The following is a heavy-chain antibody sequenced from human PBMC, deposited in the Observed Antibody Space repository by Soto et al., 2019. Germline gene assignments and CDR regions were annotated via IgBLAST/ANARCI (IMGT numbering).Heavy chain of an antibody. D-gene: IGHD1-20*01. CDR3: ARQRAYDWNGRDAFDI. Sequence: QVLVQESGPGLVKPSETLSLTCIVSAGSISGYYWSWIRQPPGKGQEWIGHVYESGDTNYNPSLKSRITILVDTSKNHFSLKMTSVTAADTAVYYCARQRAYDWNGRDAFDIWGQGTLVTVCS. J-gene: IGHJ3*02. CDR1: AGSISGYY. CDR2: VYESGDT. V-gene: IGHV4-59*08.